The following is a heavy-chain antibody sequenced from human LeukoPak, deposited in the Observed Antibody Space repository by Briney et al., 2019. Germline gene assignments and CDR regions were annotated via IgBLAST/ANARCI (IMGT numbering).Heavy chain of an antibody. CDR3: AGREVEY. CDR2: IYKGGGT. CDR1: EFTVSTNY. Sequence: GGSLRLSCAASEFTVSTNYMTWVRQAPGKGLEWVSVIYKGGGTNYADSVKGRFTISRDNPENTLYLQMNSLRADDTAVYYCAGREVEYWGQGTLVTVSS. J-gene: IGHJ4*02. V-gene: IGHV3-66*01. D-gene: IGHD1-26*01.